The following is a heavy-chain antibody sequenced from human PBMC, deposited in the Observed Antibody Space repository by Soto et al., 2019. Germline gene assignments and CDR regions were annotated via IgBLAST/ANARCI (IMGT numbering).Heavy chain of an antibody. CDR2: ISAHNGNT. D-gene: IGHD1-1*01. CDR3: ARGRYGDY. CDR1: GYAFTTYG. Sequence: QVHLVQSGAEVKKPGASVKVSCKGSGYAFTTYGINWVRQAPGQGLEWMGWISAHNGNTNYAQKLQGRVTVTRDTSTSPASMELRSLESDDTAVYYCARGRYGDYWGQGALVTVSS. V-gene: IGHV1-18*01. J-gene: IGHJ4*02.